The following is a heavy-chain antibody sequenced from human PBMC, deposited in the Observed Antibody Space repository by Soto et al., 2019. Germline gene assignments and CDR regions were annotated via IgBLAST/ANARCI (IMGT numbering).Heavy chain of an antibody. CDR2: INHSGST. D-gene: IGHD2-2*01. CDR3: ARGRIVPAAIRLYYYYYMDV. CDR1: GGSFSGYY. J-gene: IGHJ6*03. V-gene: IGHV4-34*01. Sequence: PSETLSLTCAVYGGSFSGYYWSWIRQPPGKGLEWIGEINHSGSTNYNPSLESRVTISVDTSKNQFSLKLSSVTAADTAVYYCARGRIVPAAIRLYYYYYMDVWGKGTTVTVSS.